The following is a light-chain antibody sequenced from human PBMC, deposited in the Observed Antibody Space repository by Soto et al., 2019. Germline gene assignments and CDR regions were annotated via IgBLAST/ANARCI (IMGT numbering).Light chain of an antibody. CDR1: SSNIGAGSD. CDR2: GST. CDR3: QSYDNSLSGYV. V-gene: IGLV1-40*01. Sequence: QSALTQPPSLSGAPGQRVTISCTGSSSNIGAGSDVHWYQQLPGTAPKLLIFGSTNRPSGVPDRFSGSKSGTSASLAITGLQAEDEADYYCQSYDNSLSGYVFGTGTKVTVL. J-gene: IGLJ1*01.